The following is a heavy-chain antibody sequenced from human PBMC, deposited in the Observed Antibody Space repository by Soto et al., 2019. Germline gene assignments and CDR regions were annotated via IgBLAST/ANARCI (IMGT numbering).Heavy chain of an antibody. J-gene: IGHJ4*02. CDR1: GFTVSSNY. CDR2: IYSGGST. V-gene: IGHV3-66*01. CDR3: ARDQPPLY. Sequence: EVQLVESGGGLVQPGGSLRLSCAASGFTVSSNYMHWVRQAPGKGLEWVSVIYSGGSTYYADSVKGRFTLSRDNSKNTLYLQMTILRAEDTAVDYGARDQPPLYWGQGTLVTVSS.